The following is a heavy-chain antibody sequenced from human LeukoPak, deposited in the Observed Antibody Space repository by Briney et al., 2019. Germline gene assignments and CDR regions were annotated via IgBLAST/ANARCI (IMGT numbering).Heavy chain of an antibody. J-gene: IGHJ4*02. Sequence: PGGSLRLSCAASGFTFSGSAIHWVRQASGKGLEGLGRIETKADNYATAYAASVKGRFTVSRDDSKNTAYLQLNSLKTEDTAVYYCTRLDYTNTWYGFDDWGQGTLVTVSS. D-gene: IGHD6-13*01. CDR2: IETKADNYAT. CDR1: GFTFSGSA. CDR3: TRLDYTNTWYGFDD. V-gene: IGHV3-73*01.